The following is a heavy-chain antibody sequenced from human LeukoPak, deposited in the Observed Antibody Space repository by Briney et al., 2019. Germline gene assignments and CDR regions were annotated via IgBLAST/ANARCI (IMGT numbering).Heavy chain of an antibody. CDR1: GFTFSSYS. CDR2: ISSSSNYI. CDR3: PRDPRGSYYYDY. Sequence: SGGSLRLSCAASGFTFSSYSMNWVRQAPGKGLEWVSSISSSSNYIHYSDSVKGRFTTSRDNAKGSLYLQMDSLTAEDTAVYHCPRDPRGSYYYDYWGQGSLVTVSS. D-gene: IGHD1-26*01. J-gene: IGHJ4*02. V-gene: IGHV3-21*01.